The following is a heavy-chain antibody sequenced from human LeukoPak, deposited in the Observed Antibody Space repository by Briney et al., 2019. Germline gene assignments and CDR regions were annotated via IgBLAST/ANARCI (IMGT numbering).Heavy chain of an antibody. Sequence: PGGSLRLSCAASGFTVSSNYMSWVRQAPGKGLEWVSVIYSGGSTSYADSVKGRFTISRDNSKNTLYLQMNSLRAEDTAAYYCAKDLYDSYGSRYDYWGQGTLVTVSS. CDR3: AKDLYDSYGSRYDY. D-gene: IGHD5-18*01. J-gene: IGHJ4*02. V-gene: IGHV3-53*01. CDR2: IYSGGST. CDR1: GFTVSSNY.